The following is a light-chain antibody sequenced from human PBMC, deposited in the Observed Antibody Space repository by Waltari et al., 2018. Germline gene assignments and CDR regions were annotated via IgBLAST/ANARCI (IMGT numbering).Light chain of an antibody. CDR1: SSDIGGYHR. J-gene: IGLJ2*01. V-gene: IGLV2-14*01. Sequence: QAALTQSPSVSGSPGQSVTISCPGTSSDIGGYHRFSWYQQHPGKAPKLMIYEVSNRPSGVSDRFSGSKSGNTASLIISGLQAEDEADYYCSSYASSPTSRIIGGGTRLTVV. CDR3: SSYASSPTSRI. CDR2: EVS.